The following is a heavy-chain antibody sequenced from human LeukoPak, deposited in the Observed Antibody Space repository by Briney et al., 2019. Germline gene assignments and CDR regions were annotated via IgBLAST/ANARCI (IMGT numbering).Heavy chain of an antibody. D-gene: IGHD6-13*01. CDR2: IRQDGSEK. V-gene: IGHV3-7*01. CDR1: GFTFSNYW. Sequence: PGGSLRLSCVTSGFTFSNYWMSWVRQAPGKGLEWVANIRQDGSEKYYVDSVKGRFTISRDNSKNTLYLQMNSLRAEDTAVYYCARSVSSSSWNYYYYYYMDVWGKGTTVTISS. J-gene: IGHJ6*03. CDR3: ARSVSSSSWNYYYYYYMDV.